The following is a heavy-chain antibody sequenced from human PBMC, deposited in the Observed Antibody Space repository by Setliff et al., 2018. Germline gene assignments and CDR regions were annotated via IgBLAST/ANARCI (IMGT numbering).Heavy chain of an antibody. CDR2: IHSRGRS. J-gene: IGHJ4*02. Sequence: SETLSLTCTVSAVSISGYYWSWIRQPPGKGLGWIGYIHSRGRSNYNPSLKSRATTSIDTSKNQFSLKLSSVTAADTAAYYCASHPRVTIFGVVAFDYWGQGILVTVSS. D-gene: IGHD3-3*01. CDR3: ASHPRVTIFGVVAFDY. CDR1: AVSISGYY. V-gene: IGHV4-4*08.